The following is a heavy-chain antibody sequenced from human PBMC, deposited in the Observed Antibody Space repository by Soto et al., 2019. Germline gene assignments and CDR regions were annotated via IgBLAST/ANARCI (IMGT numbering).Heavy chain of an antibody. J-gene: IGHJ4*02. Sequence: PSETRSLTCTVSGGSISSCYWSWIRQPPGKGLEWIGEIYHSGSTNYNPSLKSRVTISVDKSKNQFSLNLSSVTAADTAVYYCARGPNGVGATDYFDFWGQGTLVTVSS. V-gene: IGHV4-59*12. CDR1: GGSISSCY. D-gene: IGHD1-26*01. CDR3: ARGPNGVGATDYFDF. CDR2: IYHSGST.